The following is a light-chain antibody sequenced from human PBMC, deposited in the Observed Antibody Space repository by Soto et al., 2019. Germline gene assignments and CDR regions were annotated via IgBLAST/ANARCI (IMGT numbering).Light chain of an antibody. CDR1: SGHSSYG. CDR2: LNSDGSH. Sequence: QAVVTQSPSASASLGASVKLTCTLSSGHSSYGIAWHQQQPEKGPRYLMNLNSDGSHSKGDGIPDRFSGSSSGAERYLTISSLQSEDEADYYCQTWDTGTRVFGGGTKVTVL. CDR3: QTWDTGTRV. J-gene: IGLJ2*01. V-gene: IGLV4-69*01.